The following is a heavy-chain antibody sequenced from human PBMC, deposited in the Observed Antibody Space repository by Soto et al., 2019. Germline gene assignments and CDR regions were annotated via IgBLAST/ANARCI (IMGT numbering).Heavy chain of an antibody. D-gene: IGHD6-25*01. CDR3: AKDLGYSSDYDY. V-gene: IGHV3-30*18. J-gene: IGHJ4*02. CDR1: GFTFSSYG. Sequence: GGSLRLSCAASGFTFSSYGMHWVRQAPGKGLEWVAVISYDGSNKYYADSVKGRFTISRDNSKNTPYLQMNSLRAEDTAVYYCAKDLGYSSDYDYWRQGTLVTVSS. CDR2: ISYDGSNK.